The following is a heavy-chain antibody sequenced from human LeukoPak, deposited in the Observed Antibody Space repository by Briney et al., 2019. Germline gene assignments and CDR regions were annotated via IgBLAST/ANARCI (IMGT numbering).Heavy chain of an antibody. Sequence: GASGEVSCKASGSTFNGYYMQWVRRAPGQGLGWVGCINPNSGGTNYAQKFQGRVTMTRDTSISTAYMKLSRLRSDDTALYYCARLPQLYDYVHWGQGTLVTVSS. CDR1: GSTFNGYY. D-gene: IGHD3-16*01. V-gene: IGHV1-2*02. CDR3: ARLPQLYDYVH. J-gene: IGHJ4*02. CDR2: INPNSGGT.